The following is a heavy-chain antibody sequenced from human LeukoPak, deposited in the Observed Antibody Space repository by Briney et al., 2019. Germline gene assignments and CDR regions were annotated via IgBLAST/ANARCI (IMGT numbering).Heavy chain of an antibody. CDR3: GKIAVAGYSLDW. V-gene: IGHV1-18*01. CDR2: INPFIGDT. Sequence: AAVKVSCKASGYSFSNFGISWVRPAPGQGLEWMGWINPFIGDTNYAQQFQGRPTMTTDTSTNTAYMELRSLRPDNTAVYYCGKIAVAGYSLDWWGQGTLVTVSS. D-gene: IGHD6-19*01. J-gene: IGHJ4*02. CDR1: GYSFSNFG.